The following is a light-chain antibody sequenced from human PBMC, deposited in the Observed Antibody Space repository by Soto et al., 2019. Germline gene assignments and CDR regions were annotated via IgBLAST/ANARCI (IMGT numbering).Light chain of an antibody. J-gene: IGLJ2*01. V-gene: IGLV2-8*01. CDR2: DVS. CDR1: SSDVGGYNY. Sequence: QSALTQPPSASGSPGQSVTISCTGTSSDVGGYNYVSWYQQHPGKAPKLMIYDVSKRPSGVPDRFSGSKSGNTASLTVSGLHAEDEADYYCNSYAGSNNLVFGGGTKLTVL. CDR3: NSYAGSNNLV.